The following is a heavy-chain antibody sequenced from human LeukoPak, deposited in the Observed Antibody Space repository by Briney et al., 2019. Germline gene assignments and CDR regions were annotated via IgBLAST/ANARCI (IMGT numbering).Heavy chain of an antibody. CDR1: GYSISSGYY. CDR3: AIRYDAFDI. V-gene: IGHV4-38-2*02. J-gene: IGHJ3*02. CDR2: IYHSGST. Sequence: SETLSLTCTVSGYSISSGYYWGWIRQPPGKGLEWIGSIYHSGSTYYNPSLKSRVTISVDTSKNQFYLKLSSVTAADTAVYYCAIRYDAFDIWGQGTMVTVSS.